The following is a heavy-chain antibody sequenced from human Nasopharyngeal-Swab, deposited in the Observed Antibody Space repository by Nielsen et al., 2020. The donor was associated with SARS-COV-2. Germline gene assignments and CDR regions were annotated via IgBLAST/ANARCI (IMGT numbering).Heavy chain of an antibody. Sequence: WVRQAPGQGLEWMGGIIPIFGTANYAQKFQGRVTITADESTSTAYMELGSLRSEDTAVYYCARWGIVATGSYYYYGMDVWGQGTTVTVSS. D-gene: IGHD5-12*01. V-gene: IGHV1-69*01. J-gene: IGHJ6*02. CDR3: ARWGIVATGSYYYYGMDV. CDR2: IIPIFGTA.